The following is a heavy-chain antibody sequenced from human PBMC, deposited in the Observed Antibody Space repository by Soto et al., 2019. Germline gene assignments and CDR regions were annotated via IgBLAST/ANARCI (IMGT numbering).Heavy chain of an antibody. D-gene: IGHD2-15*01. CDR2: IIPILGIA. V-gene: IGHV1-69*02. Sequence: QVQLVQSGAEVKKPGSSVKVSCKASGGTFSSYTISWVRQAPGQGLEWMGRIIPILGIANYAQKFQGRVTSTADKPTSTAYMEVSSLRSEDTAVYYCARGYCRWGSCYWGFDPWGQGTLVTVSS. CDR1: GGTFSSYT. CDR3: ARGYCRWGSCYWGFDP. J-gene: IGHJ5*02.